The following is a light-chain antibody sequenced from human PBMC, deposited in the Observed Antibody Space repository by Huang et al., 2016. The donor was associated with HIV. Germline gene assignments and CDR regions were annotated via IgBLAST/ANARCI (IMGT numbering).Light chain of an antibody. V-gene: IGKV1-33*01. J-gene: IGKJ4*01. CDR3: QQYDNFPLT. CDR2: DAS. Sequence: DIQMTHSPSSLSASVGDRVTITCQASQDITNYLNWYQQKPGKAPKVLIYDASTLERGAPSRFSGSGSGKDFTFTISSLQPEDIATYYCQQYDNFPLTFGGGTKVEIK. CDR1: QDITNY.